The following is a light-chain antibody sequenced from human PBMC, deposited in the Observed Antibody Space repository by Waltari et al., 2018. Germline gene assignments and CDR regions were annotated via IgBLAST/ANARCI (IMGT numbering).Light chain of an antibody. J-gene: IGLJ3*02. V-gene: IGLV2-14*03. CDR3: SSYISSSTLEV. CDR2: DVS. Sequence: QSALTQPASVSGSPGQSITISCTGTSSDVGGYNYVSWYQQHPGKAPKLMIFDVSKRPSGGSNRFSGSKSGNTASLTISGLQAEDEADYYCSSYISSSTLEVFGGGTRLTVL. CDR1: SSDVGGYNY.